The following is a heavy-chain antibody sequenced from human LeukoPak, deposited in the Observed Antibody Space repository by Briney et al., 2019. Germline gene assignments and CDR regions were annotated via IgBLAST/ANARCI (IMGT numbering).Heavy chain of an antibody. J-gene: IGHJ3*02. Sequence: PGGSLRLSCAASGFTFSSYGMNWVRQAPGKGLEWVSYIRSSGSTTFDADSVEGRFTISRDNAMNSLYLQMNSLRVEDTAVYHCARDTILDIWGQGTMVTVSS. V-gene: IGHV3-48*03. CDR3: ARDTILDI. CDR1: GFTFSSYG. D-gene: IGHD2-21*01. CDR2: IRSSGSTT.